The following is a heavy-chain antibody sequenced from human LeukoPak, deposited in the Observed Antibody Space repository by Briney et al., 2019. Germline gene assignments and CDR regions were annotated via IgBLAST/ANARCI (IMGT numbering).Heavy chain of an antibody. CDR3: ARARTTVTNFDY. D-gene: IGHD4-17*01. CDR2: ISSSSSYI. CDR1: GFTFSNYA. Sequence: PGGSLRLSCAASGFTFSNYAMSWVRQAPGKGLEWVSSISSSSSYIYYADSVKGRFTISRDNAKNSLYLQMNSLRAEDTAVYYCARARTTVTNFDYWGQGTLVTVSS. J-gene: IGHJ4*02. V-gene: IGHV3-21*01.